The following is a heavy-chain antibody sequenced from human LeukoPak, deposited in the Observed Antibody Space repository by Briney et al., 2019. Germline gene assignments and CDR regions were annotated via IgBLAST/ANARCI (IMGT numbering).Heavy chain of an antibody. CDR2: IYYSGST. CDR1: GGSISSGDYY. V-gene: IGHV4-30-4*01. Sequence: PSETLSLTCTVSGGSISSGDYYWSWIRQPPGKGLEWIGYIYYSGSTYYNPSLKSRVTISGDTSKNQFSLKLSSVTAADTAVYYCARGSDIVATIWFDPWGQGILVTVSS. J-gene: IGHJ5*02. CDR3: ARGSDIVATIWFDP. D-gene: IGHD5-12*01.